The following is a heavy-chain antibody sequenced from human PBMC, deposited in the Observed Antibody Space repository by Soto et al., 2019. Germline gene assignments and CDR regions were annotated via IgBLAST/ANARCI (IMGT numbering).Heavy chain of an antibody. CDR3: AKKMGSGYYEPNYYYGMDV. V-gene: IGHV3-23*01. CDR1: GFTFSSYA. J-gene: IGHJ6*02. D-gene: IGHD3-22*01. CDR2: ISGSGGST. Sequence: QPGGSLRLSCAASGFTFSSYAMSWVRQAPGKGLEWVSAISGSGGSTYYADSVKGRFTISRDNSKNTLYLQMNSLRAEDTAVYYCAKKMGSGYYEPNYYYGMDVWGQGTTVTVSS.